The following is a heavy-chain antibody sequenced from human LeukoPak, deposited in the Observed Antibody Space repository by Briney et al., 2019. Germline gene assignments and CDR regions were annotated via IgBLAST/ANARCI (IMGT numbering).Heavy chain of an antibody. V-gene: IGHV1-18*01. CDR3: ARDPAFYDSSGNFDY. CDR2: ISAYNGNT. J-gene: IGHJ4*02. D-gene: IGHD3-22*01. Sequence: ASVKVSCKASGYTFTSYGISWVRQAPGQGLEWMGWISAYNGNTNYAQKLQGRVTMTTDTSTSTAYMELRSLRSDDTAVYYCARDPAFYDSSGNFDYWGQGTLVTVSS. CDR1: GYTFTSYG.